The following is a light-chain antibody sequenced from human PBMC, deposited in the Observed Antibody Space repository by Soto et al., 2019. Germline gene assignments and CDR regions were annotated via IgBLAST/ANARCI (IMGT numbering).Light chain of an antibody. CDR2: GNS. CDR1: NSNIGAGYD. J-gene: IGLJ3*02. Sequence: QSVLTQPPSVSGAPGQRVTISCTGYNSNIGAGYDVQWYQQLPGTAPKLLIYGNSNRPSGVPDRFSASKSGTSASLAITGLQAEDEADYYCQSYDSSLSGWVFGGGTKVTVL. CDR3: QSYDSSLSGWV. V-gene: IGLV1-40*01.